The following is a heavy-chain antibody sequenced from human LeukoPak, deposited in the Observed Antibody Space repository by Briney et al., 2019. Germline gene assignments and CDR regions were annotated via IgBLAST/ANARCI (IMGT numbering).Heavy chain of an antibody. V-gene: IGHV4-30-4*08. D-gene: IGHD4-23*01. J-gene: IGHJ4*02. CDR1: GGSISSSSYY. CDR2: IYYSGST. Sequence: SETLSLTCTVSGGSISSSSYYWGWIRQPPGKGLEWIGYIYYSGSTYYNPSLKSRVTISVDTSKNQFSLKLSSVTAADTAVYYCARDNNYGGNSWGQGTLVTVSS. CDR3: ARDNNYGGNS.